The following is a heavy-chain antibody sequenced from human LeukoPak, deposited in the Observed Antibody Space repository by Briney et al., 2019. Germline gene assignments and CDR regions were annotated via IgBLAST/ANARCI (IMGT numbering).Heavy chain of an antibody. Sequence: PGGXLXXSCAASGFTFSSYAMHWVRQAPGKGLEYVSAISSNGGSTYYANSVKGRFTISRDNSKNTLYLQMGSLRAEDTAVYYCARGSYLVRYFDYWGQGTLVTVSS. V-gene: IGHV3-64*01. D-gene: IGHD3-10*01. J-gene: IGHJ4*02. CDR2: ISSNGGST. CDR3: ARGSYLVRYFDY. CDR1: GFTFSSYA.